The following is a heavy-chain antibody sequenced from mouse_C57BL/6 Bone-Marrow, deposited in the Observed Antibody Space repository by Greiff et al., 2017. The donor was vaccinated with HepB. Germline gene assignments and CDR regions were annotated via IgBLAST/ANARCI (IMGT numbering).Heavy chain of an antibody. V-gene: IGHV5-12*01. D-gene: IGHD4-1*01. Sequence: EVQGVESGGGLVQPGGSLKLSCAASGFTFSDYYMYWVRQTPEKRLEWVAYISNVGGSTYYPDTVKGRFTISRDNAKNTLYLQMSRLKSEDTAMYYWARRGDWDSRVDYWGQGTTLTVSS. CDR1: GFTFSDYY. CDR3: ARRGDWDSRVDY. J-gene: IGHJ2*01. CDR2: ISNVGGST.